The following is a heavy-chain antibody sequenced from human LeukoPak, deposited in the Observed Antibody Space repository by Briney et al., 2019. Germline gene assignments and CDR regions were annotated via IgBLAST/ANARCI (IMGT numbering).Heavy chain of an antibody. CDR3: ARNDFWSGFYFDY. V-gene: IGHV3-66*01. Sequence: GGSLRLSCAASGFTFSSYSMNWVRQAPGKGLEWVSVVYSGGSTYYADSVKGRFTISRDNSKNTLYLQMNSLRAEDTAVYYCARNDFWSGFYFDYWGQGTLVTVSS. CDR2: VYSGGST. J-gene: IGHJ4*02. D-gene: IGHD3-3*01. CDR1: GFTFSSYS.